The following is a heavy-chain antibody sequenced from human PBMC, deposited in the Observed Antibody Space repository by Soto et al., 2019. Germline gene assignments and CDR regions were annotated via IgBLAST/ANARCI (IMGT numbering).Heavy chain of an antibody. CDR1: GGTFSSYA. V-gene: IGHV1-69*01. CDR2: IIPIFGTA. Sequence: QVQLVQSGAEVKKPGSSVKVSCKASGGTFSSYAISWVRQAPGQGLEWMGGIIPIFGTANYAQKFQGRVTITADESTSTAYMELSSLRSEDTAVYYCARDRGRYCSGGSCLTAPYYFDYWVQGTLVTVSS. D-gene: IGHD2-15*01. J-gene: IGHJ4*02. CDR3: ARDRGRYCSGGSCLTAPYYFDY.